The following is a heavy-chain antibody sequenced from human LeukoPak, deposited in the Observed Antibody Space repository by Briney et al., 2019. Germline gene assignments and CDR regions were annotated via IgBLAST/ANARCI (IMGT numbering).Heavy chain of an antibody. CDR2: INPNSGGT. CDR1: GYTFTGYY. D-gene: IGHD3-22*01. J-gene: IGHJ4*02. CDR3: ARDRSGYYQIPFDY. Sequence: ASVKVSCKASGYTFTGYYMHWVRQAPGQGLEWMGWINPNSGGTNYAQKFQGRVTMTRDTSISTAYMELSRLRSDDTAVYYCARDRSGYYQIPFDYWGQGTLVTVSS. V-gene: IGHV1-2*02.